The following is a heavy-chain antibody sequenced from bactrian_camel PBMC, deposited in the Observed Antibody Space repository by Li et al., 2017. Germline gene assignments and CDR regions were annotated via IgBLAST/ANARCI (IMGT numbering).Heavy chain of an antibody. CDR1: GYTYGDGVGDGVYC. D-gene: IGHD3*01. Sequence: QVQLVESGGGSVQTGGSLRLACALGGYTYGDGVGDGVYCLAWFRQAPGKEREAVASMYTGGGTNYAGSVEGRFTISQDNAKNTVYLQMDSLKPEDTGMYYCAADRSRRMTSKGGFDYWGQGTQVTVS. CDR3: AADRSRRMTSKGGFDY. V-gene: IGHV3S53*01. CDR2: MYTGGGT. J-gene: IGHJ6*01.